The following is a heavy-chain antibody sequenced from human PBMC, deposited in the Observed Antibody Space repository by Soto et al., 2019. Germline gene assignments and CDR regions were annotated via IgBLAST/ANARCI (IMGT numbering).Heavy chain of an antibody. J-gene: IGHJ3*02. V-gene: IGHV3-23*01. Sequence: EVQLLESGGGLAQPGGSLRLSCTVSGFNFNTYAMSWVRQSPGKGLEWVSGISRGSENTYYADSVKGRFTISRDSSKNTLYLQMNYLRAEDTAVYYCAKELGGVAVLDDAFDIWGHGTMVAVSS. CDR1: GFNFNTYA. D-gene: IGHD3-16*01. CDR3: AKELGGVAVLDDAFDI. CDR2: ISRGSENT.